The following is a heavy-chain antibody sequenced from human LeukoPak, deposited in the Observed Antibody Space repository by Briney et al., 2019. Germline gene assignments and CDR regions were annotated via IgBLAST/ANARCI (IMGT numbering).Heavy chain of an antibody. CDR2: VSPYNGNT. J-gene: IGHJ6*03. V-gene: IGHV1-18*01. D-gene: IGHD6-13*01. CDR1: GYAFTTFG. Sequence: ASVKVSCKASGYAFTTFGISWVRLASGQGLEWLGWVSPYNGNTNYAQKFQGRLTMTPDTSTDTAYMELRSLRSDDTAVYYCARARYSSSWSGPRYYYYYMDVWGKGTTVSVSS. CDR3: ARARYSSSWSGPRYYYYYMDV.